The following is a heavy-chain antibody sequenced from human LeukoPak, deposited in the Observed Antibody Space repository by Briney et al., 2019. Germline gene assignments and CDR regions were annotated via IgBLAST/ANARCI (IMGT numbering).Heavy chain of an antibody. D-gene: IGHD3-22*01. CDR1: GGSISSFY. Sequence: SETLSLTCTVSGGSISSFYWSWIRQPAGKGLEWIGRIFTSGSTNYSPSLKSRVTMSVDRSKNQFSLKLSSVTAADTAVYYCARTTYYYDSSGYYTGSHYFDYWGQGTLVTVSS. J-gene: IGHJ4*02. V-gene: IGHV4-4*07. CDR3: ARTTYYYDSSGYYTGSHYFDY. CDR2: IFTSGST.